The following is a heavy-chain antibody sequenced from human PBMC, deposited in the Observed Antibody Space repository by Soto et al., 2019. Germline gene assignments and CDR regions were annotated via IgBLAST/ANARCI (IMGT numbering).Heavy chain of an antibody. CDR2: IHDSGNT. J-gene: IGHJ5*02. D-gene: IGHD4-17*01. CDR1: GGSVSIGDYP. CDR3: ARARGGDSADYASLFDR. Sequence: VQLQESGPGLVTPSQTLSLTCTVFGGSVSIGDYPWSWIRQRPGQSLEWFGSIHDSGNTYYNPSLKSRVTISLDTSKNQFSLRVTSMTAADTAVYFCARARGGDSADYASLFDRWGQGNLVTVSS. V-gene: IGHV4-30-4*01.